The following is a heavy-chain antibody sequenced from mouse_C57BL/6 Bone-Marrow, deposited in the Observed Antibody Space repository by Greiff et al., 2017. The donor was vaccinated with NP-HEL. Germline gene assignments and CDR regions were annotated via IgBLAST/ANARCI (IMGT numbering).Heavy chain of an antibody. CDR2: IYPGGGYT. Sequence: VQVVESGAELVRPGTSVKMSCKASGYTFTNYWIGWAKQRPGHGLEWLGDIYPGGGYTNYNEKFKGKATLTADKSSSTAYMQFSSLTSEDSAIYYCARVPDIINWDGDWYFDVWGTGTTVTVSS. J-gene: IGHJ1*03. CDR3: ARVPDIINWDGDWYFDV. CDR1: GYTFTNYW. D-gene: IGHD4-1*02. V-gene: IGHV1-63*01.